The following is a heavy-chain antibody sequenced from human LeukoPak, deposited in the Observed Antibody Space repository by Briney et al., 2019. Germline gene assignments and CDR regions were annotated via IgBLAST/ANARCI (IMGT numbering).Heavy chain of an antibody. J-gene: IGHJ6*02. CDR3: ARDKSEPSYYYYGMDV. CDR2: FNPRGDSA. CDR1: GYIFTRYY. Sequence: ASVKVSCKTSGYIFTRYYMHWVRQAPGEGLERMGAFNPRGDSANYAQKFQGRVTMTRDMSTSTVYMELSSLRSEDTAVYYCARDKSEPSYYYYGMDVWGQGTTVTVSS. V-gene: IGHV1-46*01.